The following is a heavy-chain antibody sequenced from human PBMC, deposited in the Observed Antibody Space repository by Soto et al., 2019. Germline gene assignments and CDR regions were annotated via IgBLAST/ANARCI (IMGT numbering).Heavy chain of an antibody. CDR3: AIFWSGSYAGHYSSSDMDA. Sequence: ASVKVSCKASGYTFTSYAMHWVRQAPGQRLEWMGWINAGNGNTKYSQKFQGRVTITRDTSASTAYMELSSLRSEDTAVYYCAIFWSGSYAGHYSSSDMDAWGQGATVTVSS. V-gene: IGHV1-3*01. D-gene: IGHD3-3*01. CDR2: INAGNGNT. CDR1: GYTFTSYA. J-gene: IGHJ6*02.